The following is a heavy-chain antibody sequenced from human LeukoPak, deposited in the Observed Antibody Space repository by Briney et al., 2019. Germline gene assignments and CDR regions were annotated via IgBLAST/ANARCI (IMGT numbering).Heavy chain of an antibody. CDR2: ISVGGSNT. Sequence: GGSLRPSCAASGFTFSDYYMSWIRQAPGKGLEWVSGISVGGSNTYYADSVKGRFTISRDNSKNTLYVQMNSLRAEDTAVYYCARLLFGSGSYYNLDAFDIWGQGTMVTVSS. D-gene: IGHD3-10*01. J-gene: IGHJ3*02. V-gene: IGHV3-11*04. CDR3: ARLLFGSGSYYNLDAFDI. CDR1: GFTFSDYY.